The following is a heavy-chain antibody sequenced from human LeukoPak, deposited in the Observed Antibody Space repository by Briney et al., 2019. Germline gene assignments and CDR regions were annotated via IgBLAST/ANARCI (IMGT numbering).Heavy chain of an antibody. CDR3: ARGRRYCSGGGCTTPRLYFDY. J-gene: IGHJ4*02. CDR1: GFTFSSYW. V-gene: IGHV3-7*03. D-gene: IGHD2-15*01. Sequence: GGSLRLSCAASGFTFSSYWMSWVRQAPGKGLEWVANIKQDGSEKYYVDPVKGRFTISRDNAKNSLYLQMNSLRAEDTAVYYCARGRRYCSGGGCTTPRLYFDYWGQGTLVTVSS. CDR2: IKQDGSEK.